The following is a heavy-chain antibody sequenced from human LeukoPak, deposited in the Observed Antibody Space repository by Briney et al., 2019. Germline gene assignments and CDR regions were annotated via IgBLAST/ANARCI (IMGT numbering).Heavy chain of an antibody. J-gene: IGHJ5*02. V-gene: IGHV1-8*01. CDR3: ARGLITYYDFWSGYPRGFDP. CDR1: GYTFTSYD. CDR2: MNPNSGNT. Sequence: ASVKVSCKASGYTFTSYDINWVRQATGQGLEWMGWMNPNSGNTGYAQKFQGRVTMTRNTSISTAYMELSSLRSEDTAVYYCARGLITYYDFWSGYPRGFDPWAREPWSPSPQ. D-gene: IGHD3-3*01.